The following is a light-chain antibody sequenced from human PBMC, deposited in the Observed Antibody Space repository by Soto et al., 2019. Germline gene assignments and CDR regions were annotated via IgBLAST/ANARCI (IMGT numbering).Light chain of an antibody. J-gene: IGLJ3*02. CDR1: SSNIGINA. Sequence: QSVLTQPPSASGTPGQRVTISCSGSSSNIGINAVTWYQQLPGTAPKLLIYSSNQRPSGVPARFSGSKSGTSASLAISGLQSADEADYYCSAWDDSLNGWVFGGGTKLTVL. V-gene: IGLV1-44*01. CDR2: SSN. CDR3: SAWDDSLNGWV.